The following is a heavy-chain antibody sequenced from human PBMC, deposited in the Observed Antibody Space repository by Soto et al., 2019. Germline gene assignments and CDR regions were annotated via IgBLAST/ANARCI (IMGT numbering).Heavy chain of an antibody. V-gene: IGHV4-34*01. CDR2: INHSGST. CDR3: ARGPGDGIVVVPAGMRGYYYYMDV. Sequence: SETLPLTCAVYGGSFSGYYWSWIRQPPGKGLEWIGEINHSGSTNYNPSLKSRVTISVDTSKNQFSLKLSSVTAADTAVYYCARGPGDGIVVVPAGMRGYYYYMDVWGKGTTVTVSS. D-gene: IGHD2-2*01. J-gene: IGHJ6*03. CDR1: GGSFSGYY.